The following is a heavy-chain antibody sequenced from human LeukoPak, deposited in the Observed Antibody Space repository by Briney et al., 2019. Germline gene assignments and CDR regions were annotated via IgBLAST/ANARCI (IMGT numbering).Heavy chain of an antibody. CDR2: INPSGGST. CDR3: ARGPPVTGPIDY. V-gene: IGHV1-46*01. J-gene: IGHJ4*02. D-gene: IGHD1-14*01. CDR1: GYTFTSYY. Sequence: ASVKVSCKASGYTFTSYYMHWVRQAPGQGLEWMGIINPSGGSTSYAQKFQGRVTITRDTSASTAYMELSSLRSEDTAVYYCARGPPVTGPIDYWGQGTLVTVSS.